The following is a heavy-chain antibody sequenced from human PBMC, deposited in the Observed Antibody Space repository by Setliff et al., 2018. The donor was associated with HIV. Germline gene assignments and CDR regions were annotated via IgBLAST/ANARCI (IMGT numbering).Heavy chain of an antibody. Sequence: SVKVSCKASGGSFSNYALSWVRQAPGQGLEWMGGIIPISGTANYAQKLQGRVTITADESASTAYMELSSLRSEDTAVYYWAWCYGAGLHSYWGQGTLVTVSS. V-gene: IGHV1-69*13. CDR2: IIPISGTA. J-gene: IGHJ4*02. CDR1: GGSFSNYA. D-gene: IGHD3-10*01. CDR3: AWCYGAGLHSY.